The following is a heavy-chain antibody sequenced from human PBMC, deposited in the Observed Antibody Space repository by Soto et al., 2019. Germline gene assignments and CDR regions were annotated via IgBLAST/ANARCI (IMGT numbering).Heavy chain of an antibody. CDR3: ARAIVASIHWFDP. Sequence: QVQLQESGPGLVKPSQTLSLTCTVSGGSITSGDYYWSWIRQPPGKGLEWIGYIFYTGRTYYNPSLKSRVTLSVDTSKNQFSLRLSSVTAADTAVYYCARAIVASIHWFDPWGQGTLVTVSS. CDR2: IFYTGRT. D-gene: IGHD5-12*01. J-gene: IGHJ5*02. CDR1: GGSITSGDYY. V-gene: IGHV4-30-4*01.